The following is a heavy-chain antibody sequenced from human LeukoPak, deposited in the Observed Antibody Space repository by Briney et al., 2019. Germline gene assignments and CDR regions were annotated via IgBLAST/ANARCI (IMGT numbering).Heavy chain of an antibody. Sequence: GGSLRLSCAASGFTVSSNYMSWVRQAPGKGLEWVSVIYSGGIYNDGTTNYGESVKGRFTISRDNSKNTLYLQMNSLRAEDTAVYYCARRELLGYSYGLRTFNIWGQGTTVTVSS. CDR3: ARRELLGYSYGLRTFNI. J-gene: IGHJ3*02. CDR2: IYSGGIYNDGTT. CDR1: GFTVSSNY. V-gene: IGHV3-66*04. D-gene: IGHD5-18*01.